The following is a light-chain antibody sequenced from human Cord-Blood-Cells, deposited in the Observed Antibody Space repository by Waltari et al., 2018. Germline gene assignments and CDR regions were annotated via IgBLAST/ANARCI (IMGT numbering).Light chain of an antibody. CDR1: QGISNY. J-gene: IGKJ2*01. CDR2: AAS. CDR3: QKYNSAPLT. V-gene: IGKV1-27*01. Sequence: DIQMTQSPSSLSASVGDRVTITSRASQGISNYLAWYQKKPGKVPKLLIYAASTLQSGVPSRFSGSGSGTDFTLTISSLQPEDVATYYCQKYNSAPLTFGQGTKLEIK.